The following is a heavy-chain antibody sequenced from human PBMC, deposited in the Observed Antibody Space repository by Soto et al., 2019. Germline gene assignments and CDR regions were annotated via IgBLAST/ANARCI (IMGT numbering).Heavy chain of an antibody. CDR3: ARDRAGANYYYYGMDG. CDR1: GYTFTSYG. Sequence: ASVKVSCKASGYTFTSYGISWVRQAPGRGLEWMGWISAYNGNTNYAQKLQGRVTMTTDTSTSTAYMELRSLRSDDTAVDYCARDRAGANYYYYGMDGWGPGTTVTVSS. V-gene: IGHV1-18*01. CDR2: ISAYNGNT. D-gene: IGHD6-19*01. J-gene: IGHJ6*02.